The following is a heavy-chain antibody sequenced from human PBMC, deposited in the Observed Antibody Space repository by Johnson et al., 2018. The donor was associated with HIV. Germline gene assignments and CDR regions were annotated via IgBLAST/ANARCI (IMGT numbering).Heavy chain of an antibody. D-gene: IGHD4-17*01. Sequence: VQLVESGGGVVQPGGSLRLSCAASGFTFSSYAMHWVRQAPGKGLEWVAFIRYDGINKYYADSVKGRFTISRDNSKNTLYLQMNSLGAEDTAAYYCVKAHDYGDYVAFDILGQGTMVTVSS. CDR1: GFTFSSYA. V-gene: IGHV3-30*02. J-gene: IGHJ3*02. CDR2: IRYDGINK. CDR3: VKAHDYGDYVAFDI.